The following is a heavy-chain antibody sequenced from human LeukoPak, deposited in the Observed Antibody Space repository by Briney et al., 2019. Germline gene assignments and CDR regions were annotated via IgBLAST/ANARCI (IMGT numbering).Heavy chain of an antibody. J-gene: IGHJ3*02. V-gene: IGHV3-23*01. Sequence: PGGSLRLSCAASGFTFSNYAMSWVRQAPGKGLEWVSAISGSGGSTYYADSVKGRFTISRDNSKNTLYLQMNSLRAEDTAVYYCAKDEEEQWLVFAFDIWGQGTMVTVSS. CDR2: ISGSGGST. CDR1: GFTFSNYA. D-gene: IGHD6-19*01. CDR3: AKDEEEQWLVFAFDI.